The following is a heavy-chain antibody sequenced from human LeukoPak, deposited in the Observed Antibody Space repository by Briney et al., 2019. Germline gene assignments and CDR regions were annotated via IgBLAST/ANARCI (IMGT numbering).Heavy chain of an antibody. CDR2: IWSDGTNR. CDR1: GFTFSTYG. Sequence: PGRSLRLSSAASGFTFSTYGMHWVRQAPGKGLEWVAVIWSDGTNRFYADSVKGRFTFSRDNSKNTLSLQMNSLRAEDTAVYYCVKERGPFDAFDIWGHGTMVTVSS. V-gene: IGHV3-33*06. CDR3: VKERGPFDAFDI. J-gene: IGHJ3*02.